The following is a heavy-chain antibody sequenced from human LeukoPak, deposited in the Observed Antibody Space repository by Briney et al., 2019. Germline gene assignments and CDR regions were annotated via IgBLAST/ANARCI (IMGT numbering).Heavy chain of an antibody. V-gene: IGHV5-51*01. CDR1: GYDFSNYW. D-gene: IGHD5-18*01. CDR2: IYPDDSDT. Sequence: GESLQISFQGSGYDFSNYWIGWVRPLPGKGLAWMGIIYPDDSDTRYSPSFQGQVTISADKSISTAYLQWSSLKASDPAMYYCARGGYTYGTTYYFYMDVWGKGTTVTVSS. J-gene: IGHJ6*03. CDR3: ARGGYTYGTTYYFYMDV.